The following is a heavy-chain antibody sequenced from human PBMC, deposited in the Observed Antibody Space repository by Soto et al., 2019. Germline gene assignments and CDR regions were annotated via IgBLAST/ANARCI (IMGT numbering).Heavy chain of an antibody. D-gene: IGHD6-19*01. CDR2: FNPNSGDT. Sequence: ASVKVSCKASGYIFTAYSMHWVRQAPGQGLEWVGWFNPNSGDTIYAQRFQGRVTLTGDTSISTAYMELYSLTSDDTAVYYCAREASAVISLDYWGQGTLVTVSS. CDR3: AREASAVISLDY. J-gene: IGHJ4*02. CDR1: GYIFTAYS. V-gene: IGHV1-2*02.